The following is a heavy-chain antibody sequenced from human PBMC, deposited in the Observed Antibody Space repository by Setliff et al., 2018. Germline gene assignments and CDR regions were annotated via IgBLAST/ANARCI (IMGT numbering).Heavy chain of an antibody. Sequence: PGESLKISCAASGFTFSTYALSWVRQAPGKGPEWVSTITGNGNSLYYADSVKGRFIVSRDNSKNTMYLQLRSLRADDTAIYYCAKDRKNYYDTSGYPDAFDIWGQGTTVTVSS. D-gene: IGHD3-22*01. CDR1: GFTFSTYA. J-gene: IGHJ3*02. V-gene: IGHV3-23*01. CDR3: AKDRKNYYDTSGYPDAFDI. CDR2: ITGNGNSL.